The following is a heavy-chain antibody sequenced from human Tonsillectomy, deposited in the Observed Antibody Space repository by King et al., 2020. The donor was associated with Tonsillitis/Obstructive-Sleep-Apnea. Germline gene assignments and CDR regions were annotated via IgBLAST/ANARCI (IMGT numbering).Heavy chain of an antibody. Sequence: QLQESGPGLVKPSETLSLICSVSGGSISSDYWSWLRPSPGKGLEWIGYIYYSGSTNYNPSLKSRVTISLDTSKNQFSLKLSSVTDADTAVYYCARMDSYVGFDSWGQGTLVTVSS. CDR3: ARMDSYVGFDS. CDR1: GGSISSDY. D-gene: IGHD5-18*01. CDR2: IYYSGST. J-gene: IGHJ4*02. V-gene: IGHV4-59*08.